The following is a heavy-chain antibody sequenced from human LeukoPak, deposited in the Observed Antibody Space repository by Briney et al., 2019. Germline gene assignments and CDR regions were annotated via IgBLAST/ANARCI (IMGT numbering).Heavy chain of an antibody. CDR2: IYYSGST. CDR1: GSSISSYY. D-gene: IGHD3-10*01. Sequence: SETLSLTCTVSGSSISSYYWSWLRQPPGKGLEWIGYIYYSGSTNYNPSLKSRVTISVDTSKNQFSLKLSSVTAADTAVYYCAREPYGSGIDYWGQGTLVTVSS. J-gene: IGHJ4*02. CDR3: AREPYGSGIDY. V-gene: IGHV4-59*01.